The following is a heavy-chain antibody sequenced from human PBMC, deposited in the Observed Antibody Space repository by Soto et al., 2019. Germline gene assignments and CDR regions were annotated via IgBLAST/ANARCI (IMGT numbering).Heavy chain of an antibody. CDR2: ISSSGSTI. Sequence: GSLRLSCAASGFTFSSYEMNWVRQAPGKGLEWVSYISSSGSTIYYADSVKGRFTISRDNAKNSLYLQMNSLRAEDTAVYYCARDSFYYDILTGYYSPVAFDIWRQRTMVTVTS. CDR1: GFTFSSYE. CDR3: ARDSFYYDILTGYYSPVAFDI. D-gene: IGHD3-9*01. J-gene: IGHJ3*02. V-gene: IGHV3-48*03.